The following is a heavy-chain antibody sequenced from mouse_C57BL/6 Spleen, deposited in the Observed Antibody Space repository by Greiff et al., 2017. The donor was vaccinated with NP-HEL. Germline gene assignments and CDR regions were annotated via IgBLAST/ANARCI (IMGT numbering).Heavy chain of an antibody. CDR3: ARRGLDDYEKGLWFAY. CDR1: GYTFTSYG. J-gene: IGHJ3*01. CDR2: IYPRSGNT. V-gene: IGHV1-81*01. Sequence: QVQLQQSGAELARPGASVKLSCKASGYTFTSYGISWVKQSTGQGLEWIGEIYPRSGNTYYNEKFKGKATLTADKSSSTAYMELRSLTSEDSAVYFCARRGLDDYEKGLWFAYWGQGTLVTVSA. D-gene: IGHD2-4*01.